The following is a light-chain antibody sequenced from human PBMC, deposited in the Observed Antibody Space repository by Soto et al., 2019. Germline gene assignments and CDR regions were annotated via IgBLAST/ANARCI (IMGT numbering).Light chain of an antibody. CDR2: GAS. CDR1: QTISKY. V-gene: IGKV1-39*01. J-gene: IGKJ1*01. Sequence: DMPMTQSPSSLSASVGDRVTITCRASQTISKYLSWFQQKPGEAPKLLIYGASSLQSGVPLRFSGSGSGTEFTLTISSLHPEDFATYYCQQTYSSPSWTFGQGTKVEIK. CDR3: QQTYSSPSWT.